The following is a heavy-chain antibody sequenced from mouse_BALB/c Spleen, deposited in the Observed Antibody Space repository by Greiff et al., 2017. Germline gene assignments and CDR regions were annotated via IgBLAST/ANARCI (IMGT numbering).Heavy chain of an antibody. V-gene: IGHV10-1*02. J-gene: IGHJ2*01. CDR2: IRSKSNNYAT. CDR1: GFTFNTYA. Sequence: EVKLLESGGGLVQPKGSLKLSCAASGFTFNTYAMNWVRQAPGKGLEWVARIRSKSNNYATYYADSVKDRFTISRDDSQSMLYLQMNNLKTEDTAMYYCVREVSYYFDYWGQGTTLTVSS. CDR3: VREVSYYFDY.